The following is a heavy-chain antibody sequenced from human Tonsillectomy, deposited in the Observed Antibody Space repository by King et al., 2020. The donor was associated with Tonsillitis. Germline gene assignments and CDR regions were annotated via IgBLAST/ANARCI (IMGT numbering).Heavy chain of an antibody. CDR1: WFSLHTNGMC. J-gene: IGHJ4*02. D-gene: IGHD3-22*01. Sequence: TLKESGPALVKPSQTLTLTCTFSWFSLHTNGMCVSWMRQTPGKALEWLARIDWDDDKYYSTSLKTRLTISKDTSKNQVVLTMTNLDPVDTATYYCERLYTRAPNYYDTSGLDFWGQGTLVTVSS. CDR3: ERLYTRAPNYYDTSGLDF. CDR2: IDWDDDK. V-gene: IGHV2-70*11.